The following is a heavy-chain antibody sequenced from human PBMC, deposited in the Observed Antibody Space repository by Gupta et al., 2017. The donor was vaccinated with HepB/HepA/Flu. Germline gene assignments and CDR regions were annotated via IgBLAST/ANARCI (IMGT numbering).Heavy chain of an antibody. J-gene: IGHJ4*02. D-gene: IGHD6-13*01. V-gene: IGHV3-23*01. Sequence: EVQLLESGGGSVQPGGSLRLSCAASGFTFSTSAMSWVRQAPGKGLDWVSSISGSAGTTYYADSVKGRFTISRDNSKDTLYLQMNSLKAEDTAVYYCAKRREQQLAKYYFDYWGQGTLVTVSS. CDR2: ISGSAGTT. CDR3: AKRREQQLAKYYFDY. CDR1: GFTFSTSA.